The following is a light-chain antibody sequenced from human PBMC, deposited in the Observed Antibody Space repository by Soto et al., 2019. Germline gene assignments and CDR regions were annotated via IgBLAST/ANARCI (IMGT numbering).Light chain of an antibody. V-gene: IGLV1-40*01. J-gene: IGLJ1*01. CDR1: SSNIGAGYD. Sequence: QSVLTQPPSVSGAPGQSVTISCTGSSSNIGAGYDVHWYQQRPGAAPRLLIFANTDRPSGVPDRFSASKSYTSASLTIAGLQAEDEADYYCKSYDTSLSGSGVFGTGTKGTVL. CDR3: KSYDTSLSGSGV. CDR2: ANT.